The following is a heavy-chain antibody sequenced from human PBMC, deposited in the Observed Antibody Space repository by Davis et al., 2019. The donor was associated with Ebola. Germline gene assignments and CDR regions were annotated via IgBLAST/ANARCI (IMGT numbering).Heavy chain of an antibody. J-gene: IGHJ4*02. D-gene: IGHD3-10*01. V-gene: IGHV3-7*01. Sequence: GDSLKISCAASGFTFSNYWMSWVRQAPGKGLEWVANIKQDGSEKYYVGSVKGRCTISRDNAKNSLDLQMSSLRAEDTAVYYCARDRYYGSGSPLCDYWGQGTLVTVSS. CDR2: IKQDGSEK. CDR1: GFTFSNYW. CDR3: ARDRYYGSGSPLCDY.